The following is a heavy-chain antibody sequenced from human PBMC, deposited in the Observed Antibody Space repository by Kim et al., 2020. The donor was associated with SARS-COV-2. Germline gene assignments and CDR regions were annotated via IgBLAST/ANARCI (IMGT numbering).Heavy chain of an antibody. V-gene: IGHV4-59*01. CDR2: IYYIGTN. Sequence: SETLSLTCTVAGGSISPYYWCWIRQPPGKGLEWIGYIYYIGTNTYNATFMSRVTIPEDTSNNQSPLKLTSVTAADTACHYCARDISNLNHYIDAWGKGTT. CDR1: GGSISPYY. J-gene: IGHJ6*03. CDR3: ARDISNLNHYIDA.